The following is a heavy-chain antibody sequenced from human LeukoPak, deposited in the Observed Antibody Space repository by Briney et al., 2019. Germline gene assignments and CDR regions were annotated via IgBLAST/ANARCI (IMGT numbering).Heavy chain of an antibody. CDR3: ARDRGVGATPDYYYYGMDV. Sequence: GGSLILSCAASGFTVSSNYMSWVRQAPGKGLEWVSVIYSGGSTYYADSVKGRFTISRDNSKNTLYLQMNSLRAEDTAVYYCARDRGVGATPDYYYYGMDVWGQGTTVTVSS. V-gene: IGHV3-66*01. CDR2: IYSGGST. J-gene: IGHJ6*02. D-gene: IGHD1-26*01. CDR1: GFTVSSNY.